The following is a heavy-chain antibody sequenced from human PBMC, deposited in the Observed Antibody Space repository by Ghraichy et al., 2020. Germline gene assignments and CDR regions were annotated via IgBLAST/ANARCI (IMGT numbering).Heavy chain of an antibody. V-gene: IGHV4-59*01. CDR1: GGSISSYY. D-gene: IGHD6-6*01. Sequence: SETLSLTCTVSGGSISSYYWTWIRQSPGEGLEWIGYIYYSGSTNYNPSLESRVTMSVDTSKNQFSLKLSSVTAADTAVYFCVREYSSSFGMDVWGQGTTVTVSS. CDR2: IYYSGST. CDR3: VREYSSSFGMDV. J-gene: IGHJ6*02.